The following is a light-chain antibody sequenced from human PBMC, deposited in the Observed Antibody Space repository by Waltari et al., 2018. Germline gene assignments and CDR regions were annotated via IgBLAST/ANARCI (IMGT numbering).Light chain of an antibody. V-gene: IGLV3-21*03. CDR2: DDS. CDR1: NIGSKS. J-gene: IGLJ2*01. CDR3: QVWDSSSDHPVV. Sequence: SYVLTQPPSVSVAPGKTARITCGGNNIGSKSVHGYQQKQGQAPVLVVYDDSDRPSGIPERFAGSNSGNTATLTISRVEAGDEADYYCQVWDSSSDHPVVFGGGTKLTVL.